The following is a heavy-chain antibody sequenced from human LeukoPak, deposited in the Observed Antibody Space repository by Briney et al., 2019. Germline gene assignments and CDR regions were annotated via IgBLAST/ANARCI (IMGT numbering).Heavy chain of an antibody. V-gene: IGHV4-31*03. D-gene: IGHD3-16*01. J-gene: IGHJ4*02. CDR2: IYYSGST. CDR1: GGSISSGGYY. CDR3: ARGGDYDVVAIDY. Sequence: PSQTLSLTCTVSGGSISSGGYYWSWIRQHPGKGLGWIGYIYYSGSTYYNPSLKSRVTISVDTSKNQFSLKLSSVTAADTAVYYCARGGDYDVVAIDYWGQGTLVTVSS.